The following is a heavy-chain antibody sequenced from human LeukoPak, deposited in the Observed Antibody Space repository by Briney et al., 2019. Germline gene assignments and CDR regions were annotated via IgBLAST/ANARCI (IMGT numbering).Heavy chain of an antibody. V-gene: IGHV4-4*07. D-gene: IGHD2-2*01. CDR1: GGSVSGYY. CDR3: ARTVLGSTSPTRYYYYMDV. CDR2: ISTSGST. Sequence: SETLSLTCSVSGGSVSGYYWGWIRQPAGKGLEWIGRISTSGSTNYNPSLKSRVTISLDNSKNQFSLTLTSVTAADTAIYFCARTVLGSTSPTRYYYYMDVWGKGATVTVSS. J-gene: IGHJ6*03.